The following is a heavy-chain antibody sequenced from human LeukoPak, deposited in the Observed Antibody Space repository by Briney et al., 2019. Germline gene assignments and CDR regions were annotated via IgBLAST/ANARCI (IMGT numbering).Heavy chain of an antibody. CDR2: IYSGGST. D-gene: IGHD1-26*01. CDR3: ARGGSYLSAFDI. CDR1: GFTVSSNY. V-gene: IGHV3-53*01. Sequence: PGGSLRLSCAASGFTVSSNYMSWVRQAPGKGLEWVSIIYSGGSTFYANSVKGRFTISRDNSKNTLYLQMNSLRAEDTAVYYCARGGSYLSAFDIWGQGTMVTVSS. J-gene: IGHJ3*02.